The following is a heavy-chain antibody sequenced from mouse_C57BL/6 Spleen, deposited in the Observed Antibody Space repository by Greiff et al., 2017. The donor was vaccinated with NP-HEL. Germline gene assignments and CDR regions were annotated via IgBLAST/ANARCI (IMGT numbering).Heavy chain of an antibody. J-gene: IGHJ2*01. V-gene: IGHV1-61*01. CDR1: GYTFTSYW. D-gene: IGHD3-1*01. CDR3: ARRHRRGLNYYFDY. Sequence: QVQLQQPGAELVRPGSSVKLSCKASGYTFTSYWMDWVKQRPGQGLEWIGNIYPSDSETHYNQKFKDKATLTVDKSSSTAYMQLSSLTSEDSAVYYCARRHRRGLNYYFDYWGQGTTLTVSS. CDR2: IYPSDSET.